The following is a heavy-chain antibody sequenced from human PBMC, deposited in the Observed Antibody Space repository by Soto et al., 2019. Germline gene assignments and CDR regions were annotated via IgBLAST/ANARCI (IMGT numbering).Heavy chain of an antibody. CDR2: ISWDGGST. D-gene: IGHD6-19*01. CDR3: AKDGVGAVAGTGYFDY. Sequence: PGGSLRLSCAASGFTFDDYTMHWVRQAPGKGLEWVSLISWDGGSTYYADSVKGRFTISRDNSKNSLYLQMNSLRTEDTALYYCAKDGVGAVAGTGYFDYWGQGTLVTVSS. J-gene: IGHJ4*02. V-gene: IGHV3-43*01. CDR1: GFTFDDYT.